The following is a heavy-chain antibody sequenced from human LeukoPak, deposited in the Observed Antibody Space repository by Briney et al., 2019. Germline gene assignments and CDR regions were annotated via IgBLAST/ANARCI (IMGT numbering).Heavy chain of an antibody. Sequence: SVTVSCKASGGTFSSYAMSWVRQAPGQGLEWMGGIIPIFGTANYAQKFQGRVTIATDESTSTAYMELSSLRSEDTAVYYCAREYYYDSSGYYGRTNWFDPWGQGTLVTVSS. CDR1: GGTFSSYA. CDR3: AREYYYDSSGYYGRTNWFDP. CDR2: IIPIFGTA. D-gene: IGHD3-22*01. V-gene: IGHV1-69*05. J-gene: IGHJ5*02.